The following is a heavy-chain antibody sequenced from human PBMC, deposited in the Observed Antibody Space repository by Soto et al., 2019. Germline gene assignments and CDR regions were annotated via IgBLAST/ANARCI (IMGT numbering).Heavy chain of an antibody. Sequence: SETLSLTCAVYGGSFRGYYWSWIRQPPGKGLEWIGEINDSGSTNYSPSLKSRVTMSVDTSKNQFSLKLSSVTAADTAVYYCARGQWLDPNWGQGTRVTVSS. CDR2: INDSGST. J-gene: IGHJ4*02. V-gene: IGHV4-34*01. D-gene: IGHD6-19*01. CDR1: GGSFRGYY. CDR3: ARGQWLDPN.